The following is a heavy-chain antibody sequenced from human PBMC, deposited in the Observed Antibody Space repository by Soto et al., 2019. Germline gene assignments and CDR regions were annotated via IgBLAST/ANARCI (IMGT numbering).Heavy chain of an antibody. CDR3: ARSREFDY. J-gene: IGHJ4*02. CDR1: GGSLSGATYS. CDR2: IFPSGTT. Sequence: PSGTLSLTFGVSGGSLSGATYSWNWIRQPPGKGLEWIGYIFPSGTTYYNPSLKSRVTISIDVSKNQFSLSLRSLTAADTAVYYCARSREFDYWSQGTLVTVSS. V-gene: IGHV4-30-2*01.